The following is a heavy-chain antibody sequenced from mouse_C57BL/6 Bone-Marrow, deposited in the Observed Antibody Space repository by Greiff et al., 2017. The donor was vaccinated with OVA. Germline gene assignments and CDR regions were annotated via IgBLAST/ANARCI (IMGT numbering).Heavy chain of an antibody. J-gene: IGHJ2*01. CDR2: ISYDGSN. D-gene: IGHD2-3*01. Sequence: DVKLVESGPGLVKPSQSLSLTCSVTGYSITSGYYWNWIRQFPGNKLEWMGYISYDGSNNYNPSLKNRISITRDTSKNQFFLKLNSVTTEDTATYYCARVPDGYYGFDYWGQGTTLTVSS. V-gene: IGHV3-6*01. CDR1: GYSITSGYY. CDR3: ARVPDGYYGFDY.